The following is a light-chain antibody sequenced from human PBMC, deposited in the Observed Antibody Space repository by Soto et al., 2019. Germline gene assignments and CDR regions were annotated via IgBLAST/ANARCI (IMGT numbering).Light chain of an antibody. CDR1: SSDVGGYNY. J-gene: IGLJ2*01. CDR2: DVI. V-gene: IGLV2-14*03. CDR3: SSYTSSSPYVV. Sequence: QSALTQPASVSGSTGQSITISCTGTSSDVGGYNYVSWYQQHPGKAPKLMIYDVINRPSGVSNRVSGSNSGNSASLTLSGLHAEDEADYYCSSYTSSSPYVVFGGGTKLTVL.